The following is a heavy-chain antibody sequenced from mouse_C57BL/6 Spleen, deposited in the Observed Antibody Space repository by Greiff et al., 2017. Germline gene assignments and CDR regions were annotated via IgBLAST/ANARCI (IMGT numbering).Heavy chain of an antibody. Sequence: VQRVESGAELVRPGTSVKVSCKASGYAFTNYLIEWVKQRPGQGLEWIGVINPGSGGTNYNEKFKGKATLTADKSSSTAYMQLSSLTSEDSAVYFCARSKLGRLDYWGQGTTLTVSS. CDR1: GYAFTNYL. J-gene: IGHJ2*01. CDR3: ARSKLGRLDY. CDR2: INPGSGGT. D-gene: IGHD4-1*01. V-gene: IGHV1-54*01.